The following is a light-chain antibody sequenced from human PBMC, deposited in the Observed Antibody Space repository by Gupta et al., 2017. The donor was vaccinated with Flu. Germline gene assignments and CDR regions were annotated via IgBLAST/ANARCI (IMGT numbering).Light chain of an antibody. J-gene: IGKJ2*01. CDR1: PSRGNRKCNNL. CDR3: RQEKHCPPFT. Sequence: SLVQAASIYCRSSPSRGNRKCNNLVGWFYQKQRHAPRRLIYKNSTRDAGVVARFSGRGCGRDVTIAISSGEEEEVGCYYCRQEKHCPPFTFGQGTXMDIK. V-gene: IGKV2-30*01. CDR2: KNS.